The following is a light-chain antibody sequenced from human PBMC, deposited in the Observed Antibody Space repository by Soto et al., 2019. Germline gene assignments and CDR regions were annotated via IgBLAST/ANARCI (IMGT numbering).Light chain of an antibody. V-gene: IGLV2-23*01. J-gene: IGLJ2*01. CDR1: SGDVGTYNL. CDR2: ETT. CDR3: CSYGGATTYIL. Sequence: QSVLTQPASVSGSLGQSITISCTGTSGDVGTYNLVSWYEHHPVKAPKLILYETTRRPSGISDRFSGSKSDNTAYLTISGLQAEDEADYYCCSYGGATTYILFGGGTKLTVL.